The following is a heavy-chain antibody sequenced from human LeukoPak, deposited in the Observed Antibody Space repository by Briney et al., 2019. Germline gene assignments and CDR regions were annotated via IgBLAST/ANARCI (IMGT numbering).Heavy chain of an antibody. V-gene: IGHV3-21*01. D-gene: IGHD2-2*01. J-gene: IGHJ4*02. CDR3: AREKGYCSSTSCSNY. CDR1: GFTFSSYS. Sequence: NPGGSLRLSCAASGFTFSSYSMNWVRQAPGKGLEWVSSISSSSSYIYYADSVKGRFTISRDNAKNSLYLQMNSLRAEDTAAYYCAREKGYCSSTSCSNYWGQGTLSPSPQ. CDR2: ISSSSSYI.